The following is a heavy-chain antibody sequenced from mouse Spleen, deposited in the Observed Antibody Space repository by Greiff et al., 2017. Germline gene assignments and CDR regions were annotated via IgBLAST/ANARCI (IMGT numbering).Heavy chain of an antibody. V-gene: IGHV1-72*01. CDR2: IDPNSGGT. Sequence: QVQLQQPGAELVKPGASVKLSCKASGYTFTSYWMHWVKQRPGRGLEWIGRIDPNSGGTKYNEKFKSKATLTVDKPSSTAYMQLSSLTSEDSAVYYCAREDVIGLLRLAVFAYWGQGTLVTVSA. D-gene: IGHD1-2*01. CDR1: GYTFTSYW. CDR3: AREDVIGLLRLAVFAY. J-gene: IGHJ3*01.